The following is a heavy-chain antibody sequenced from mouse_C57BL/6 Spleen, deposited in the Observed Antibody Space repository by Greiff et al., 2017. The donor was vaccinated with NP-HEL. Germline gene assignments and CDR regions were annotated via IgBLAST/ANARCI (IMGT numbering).Heavy chain of an antibody. J-gene: IGHJ4*01. V-gene: IGHV1-37*01. CDR1: GYSFTGYF. CDR3: AREDYYGSSYGRAMDY. CDR2: INPYNGDT. D-gene: IGHD1-1*01. Sequence: VQLKESGPELVKPGASVKISCKASGYSFTGYFMNWVKQSHGKSLEWIGRINPYNGDTFYNQKFKGKATLTVDKSSSTAHMELLSLTSEDFAVYYCAREDYYGSSYGRAMDYWGQGTSVTVSS.